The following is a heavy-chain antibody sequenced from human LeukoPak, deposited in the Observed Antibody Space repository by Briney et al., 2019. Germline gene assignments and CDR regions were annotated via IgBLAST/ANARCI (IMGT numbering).Heavy chain of an antibody. CDR2: IHERGST. CDR1: GHSFSSDSF. D-gene: IGHD6-6*01. J-gene: IGHJ5*02. V-gene: IGHV4-38-2*01. CDR3: ARASRPSNSWFDP. Sequence: SETLSLTCGVSGHSFSSDSFWGWIRQPPVQGLEWIGSIHERGSTFYSRSLKSRVTISIDTSKNRFSLDVNSVTAADTAVYYCARASRPSNSWFDPWGQGTVVTVSS.